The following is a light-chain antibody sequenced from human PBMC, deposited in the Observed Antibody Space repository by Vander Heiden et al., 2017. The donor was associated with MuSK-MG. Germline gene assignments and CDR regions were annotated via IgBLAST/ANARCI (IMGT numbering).Light chain of an antibody. J-gene: IGLJ3*02. CDR1: SSDVGKYDL. Sequence: QSALTQPRSVSGSPGQSVTISCTGTSSDVGKYDLVSWYQHHPGRAPNLMIYDVNKRPSGVPDRFSGSKSGNTASLTISGLQAADEADYYCSSYADSYILFGGGTKLTVL. CDR3: SSYADSYIL. V-gene: IGLV2-11*01. CDR2: DVN.